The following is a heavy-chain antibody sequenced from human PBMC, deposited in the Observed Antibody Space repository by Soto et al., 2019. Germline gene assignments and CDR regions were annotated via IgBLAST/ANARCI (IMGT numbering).Heavy chain of an antibody. Sequence: VKVSCKASGCTFISYGINWVRQAPGQGLEWMGWISPYNGDTNYAQKLQGRVTMTTDTSTSTAYLEVRSLRSDDTAVYYCARDAKQRSYYFDYWGQGALVTVSS. V-gene: IGHV1-18*01. CDR1: GCTFISYG. CDR3: ARDAKQRSYYFDY. D-gene: IGHD1-1*01. CDR2: ISPYNGDT. J-gene: IGHJ4*02.